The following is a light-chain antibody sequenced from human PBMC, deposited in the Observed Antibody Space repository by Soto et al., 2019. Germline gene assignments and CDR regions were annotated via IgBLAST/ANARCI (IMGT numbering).Light chain of an antibody. CDR2: RVS. J-gene: IGKJ1*01. Sequence: DVVMTQSPLSLPVTLGQPASISCKSSQSLVHSGGNIYLSWFQQRPGQSPRRLIYRVSNRESGVRDRFSGSGSGTDFTLKISRVEAEDVGVYYCVQKTYWPWTCGQGTKVEIK. CDR1: QSLVHSGGNIY. CDR3: VQKTYWPWT. V-gene: IGKV2-30*02.